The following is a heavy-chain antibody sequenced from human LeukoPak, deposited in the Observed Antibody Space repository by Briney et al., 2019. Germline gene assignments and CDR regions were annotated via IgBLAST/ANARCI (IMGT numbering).Heavy chain of an antibody. CDR3: WFGGTMVRGVNLDY. CDR2: IRYDGSNK. V-gene: IGHV3-30*02. D-gene: IGHD3-10*01. CDR1: GFTFSSYG. Sequence: GGSLRLSCAASGFTFSSYGMHWFRQAPGKGLEWVAFIRYDGSNKYYADSVKGRFTISRDNSKNTLYLQMNSLRAEDTAVYYCWFGGTMVRGVNLDYWGQGTLVTVSS. J-gene: IGHJ4*02.